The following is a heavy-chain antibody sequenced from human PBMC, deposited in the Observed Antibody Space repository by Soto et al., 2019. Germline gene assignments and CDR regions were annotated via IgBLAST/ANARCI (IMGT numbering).Heavy chain of an antibody. Sequence: EVQLLESGGGLVQPGGSLRLSCAASGFTFSSYAMSWVRQAPGKGLEWVSAISGSGGSTYYADSVKGRFTISRDNSKNTLYLQMNSLGAEDTAVYYCAKARGGARDYGAYYYGMDVWGQGTTVTVSS. V-gene: IGHV3-23*01. J-gene: IGHJ6*02. D-gene: IGHD4-17*01. CDR3: AKARGGARDYGAYYYGMDV. CDR2: ISGSGGST. CDR1: GFTFSSYA.